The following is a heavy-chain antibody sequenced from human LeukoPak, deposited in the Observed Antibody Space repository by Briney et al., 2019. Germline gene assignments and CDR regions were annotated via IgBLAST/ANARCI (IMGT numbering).Heavy chain of an antibody. V-gene: IGHV3-7*01. J-gene: IGHJ3*02. CDR2: ISHNGGDT. Sequence: GGSLRLSCAASGFTFNSYAMNWVRQAPGKGLEWVSSISHNGGDTYYVDSVKGRFTISRDNAKNSLYLQMNSLRAEDTAVYYCARDLVGEDAFYSLGEGAMVGVSS. D-gene: IGHD3-10*01. CDR3: ARDLVGEDAFYS. CDR1: GFTFNSYA.